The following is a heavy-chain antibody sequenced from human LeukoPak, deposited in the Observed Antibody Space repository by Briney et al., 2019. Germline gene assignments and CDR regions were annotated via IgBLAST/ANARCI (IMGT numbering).Heavy chain of an antibody. CDR3: ARDGGEDILSYYYYMDV. CDR2: INPNSGGT. CDR1: GYTFTGYY. D-gene: IGHD2-15*01. Sequence: ASVKVSCKASGYTFTGYYMHWVRQAPGQGLEWMGWINPNSGGTNYAQKFQGRVTMTRDTSISTAYMELSRLRSDDTAVYYCARDGGEDILSYYYYMDVWGKGTTVTVSS. J-gene: IGHJ6*03. V-gene: IGHV1-2*02.